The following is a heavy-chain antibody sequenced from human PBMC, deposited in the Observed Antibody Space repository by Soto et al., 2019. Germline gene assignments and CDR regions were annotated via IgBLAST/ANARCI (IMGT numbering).Heavy chain of an antibody. D-gene: IGHD3-10*01. V-gene: IGHV5-10-1*01. CDR3: ARHVDSDYYGSGSYLRSHYGMDV. CDR1: GYSFTSYW. J-gene: IGHJ6*02. CDR2: IDPSDSYT. Sequence: PGESLKISCKGSGYSFTSYWISWVRQMPGKGLEWMGRIDPSDSYTNYSPSFQGHVTISADKSISTAYLQWSSLKASDTAMYYCARHVDSDYYGSGSYLRSHYGMDVWGQGTTVTVSS.